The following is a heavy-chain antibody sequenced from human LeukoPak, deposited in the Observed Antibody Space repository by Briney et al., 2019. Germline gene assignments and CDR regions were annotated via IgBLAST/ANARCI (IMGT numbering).Heavy chain of an antibody. CDR1: AFTFSSYG. D-gene: IGHD4-17*01. CDR3: AKEIWPTVTIPGRTYFDY. J-gene: IGHJ4*02. Sequence: GSLRLSCAASAFTFSSYGMHWVRQAPGKGLEWVAFIRYDGINKYYAGSVEGRISISRDNSKNTLYLQMNSLRAEDTAVYYCAKEIWPTVTIPGRTYFDYWGQGTLVTVSS. CDR2: IRYDGINK. V-gene: IGHV3-30*02.